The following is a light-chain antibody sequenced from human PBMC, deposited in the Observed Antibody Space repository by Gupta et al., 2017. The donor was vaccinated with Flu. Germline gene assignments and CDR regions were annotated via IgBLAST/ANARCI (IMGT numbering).Light chain of an antibody. J-gene: IGKJ1*01. V-gene: IGKV2-28*01. Sequence: DIVMTQSPLSLPVTPGEPASISCRSSQSLLHSNGYNYLDWYLQKPGQSPQLMSYLGSTRASGVRDRFSGSGTGTDFTLKSMRAEAEDVGVYYGMQDLQTGTFGPWTKVEIK. CDR1: QSLLHSNGYNY. CDR2: LGS. CDR3: MQDLQTGT.